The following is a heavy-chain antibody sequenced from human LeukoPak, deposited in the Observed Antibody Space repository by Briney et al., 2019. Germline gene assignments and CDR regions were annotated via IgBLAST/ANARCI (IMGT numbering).Heavy chain of an antibody. CDR1: GFTFSSYS. CDR3: GRAAEGRGTANQGGFDY. CDR2: ISSSSSYI. V-gene: IGHV3-21*01. J-gene: IGHJ4*02. Sequence: MPGGSLRLSCAASGFTFSSYSMNWVRQAPGKGLEWVSSISSSSSYIYYADSVKGRFTISRDNAKNSLYLQMNSLRAEDTAVYYCGRAAEGRGTANQGGFDYWGQGTLVTVSS. D-gene: IGHD1-1*01.